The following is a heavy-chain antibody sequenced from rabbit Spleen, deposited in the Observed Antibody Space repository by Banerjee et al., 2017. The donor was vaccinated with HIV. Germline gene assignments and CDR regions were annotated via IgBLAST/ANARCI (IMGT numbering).Heavy chain of an antibody. V-gene: IGHV1S40*01. Sequence: QSLEESGGDLVKPGASLTLTCTASGFSFSSNYYMCWVRQAPGKGLEWIACIYSGSSGSTYYASWAKGRFTITRTSSTAVTLKMTSMTAADTASYFCARGATYADDGFNLWGPGTLVTVS. D-gene: IGHD6-1*01. CDR3: ARGATYADDGFNL. CDR2: IYSGSSGST. CDR1: GFSFSSNYY. J-gene: IGHJ4*01.